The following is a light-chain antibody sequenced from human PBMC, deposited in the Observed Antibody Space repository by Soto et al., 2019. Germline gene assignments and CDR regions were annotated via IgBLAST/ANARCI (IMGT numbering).Light chain of an antibody. J-gene: IGKJ5*01. CDR2: GAS. CDR3: QQYGGSIT. V-gene: IGKV3-20*01. CDR1: QSVSNTY. Sequence: EIVLTQSPGTLSLSPGDEATLSCRASQSVSNTYLAWYQQKPGQAPRLLIYGASSRATGIPDRFSGSGSGTDFTLTISRLEPEDFAVYYCQQYGGSITFGQGTRLEIE.